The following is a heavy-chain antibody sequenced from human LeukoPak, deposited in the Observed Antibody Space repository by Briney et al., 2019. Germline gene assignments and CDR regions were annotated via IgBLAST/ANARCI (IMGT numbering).Heavy chain of an antibody. V-gene: IGHV3-30*18. J-gene: IGHJ6*02. D-gene: IGHD6-13*01. CDR3: AKVEDSSSWSYYYYGMDV. CDR2: ISYDGSNK. CDR1: GFTFSSYG. Sequence: GRSLRLSCAASGFTFSSYGMHWVRQAPGKGLEWVAVISYDGSNKYYADSVKGRFTISRDNSKNTLYLQMNSLRAEGTAVYYCAKVEDSSSWSYYYYGMDVWGQGTTVTVSS.